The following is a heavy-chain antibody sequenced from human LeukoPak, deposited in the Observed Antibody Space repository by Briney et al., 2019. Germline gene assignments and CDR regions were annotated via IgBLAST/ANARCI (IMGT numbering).Heavy chain of an antibody. V-gene: IGHV3-23*01. Sequence: GSLRLSCAASGFYFSCYGMNWVRQAPGKGLEWVATINDNGANTHYADSVKGRFTISRDNSRNTLSLQMSSLTVEDTAVYYWAKDPDSSGKCSDGFDPGAREPWSPSPQ. D-gene: IGHD1-26*01. CDR1: GFYFSCYG. CDR3: AKDPDSSGKCSDGFDP. CDR2: INDNGANT. J-gene: IGHJ5*02.